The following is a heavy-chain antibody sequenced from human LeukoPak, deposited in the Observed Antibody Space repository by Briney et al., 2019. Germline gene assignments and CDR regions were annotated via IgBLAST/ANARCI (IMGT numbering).Heavy chain of an antibody. CDR3: VRGGATRGRFEN. V-gene: IGHV3-7*02. Sequence: GGSLRLSCVASGFPFDVQTMSWVRQAPGKGLDLVASMHEDGREIHYVDSARGRFTISRDNPKNSLYLQLSYLRVEDTVVYYCVRGGATRGRFENWGQGTLVTVSS. CDR1: GFPFDVQT. J-gene: IGHJ4*02. CDR2: MHEDGREI. D-gene: IGHD1-26*01.